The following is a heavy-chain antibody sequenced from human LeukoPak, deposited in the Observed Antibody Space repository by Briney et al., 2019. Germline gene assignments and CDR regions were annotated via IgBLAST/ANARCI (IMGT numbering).Heavy chain of an antibody. CDR2: INQSGST. V-gene: IGHV4-34*01. Sequence: SETLSLTCAVYSGSFSNYYWSWIRQPPEKGLEWIGEINQSGSTNYNPSLKSRVTISVDTSKNHFSLKLSSVTAADTAVYYCARDGEYSSSWYFDYWGQGTLVTVSS. CDR1: SGSFSNYY. CDR3: ARDGEYSSSWYFDY. J-gene: IGHJ4*02. D-gene: IGHD6-13*01.